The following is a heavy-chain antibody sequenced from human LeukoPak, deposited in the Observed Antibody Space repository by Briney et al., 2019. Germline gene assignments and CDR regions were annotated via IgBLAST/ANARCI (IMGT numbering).Heavy chain of an antibody. CDR1: RFTFSSYG. J-gene: IGHJ4*02. V-gene: IGHV3-30*18. D-gene: IGHD3/OR15-3a*01. CDR3: SNGMIWTAGGPVHGDFDY. Sequence: GGSLRLSCTASRFTFSSYGMHWVRQAPGKGLEWVALISSDGNNKYYGDSAKGRFTISRDNSKNTLFLQMNSLRVEDTAMYYCSNGMIWTAGGPVHGDFDYWGQGTLVTVSS. CDR2: ISSDGNNK.